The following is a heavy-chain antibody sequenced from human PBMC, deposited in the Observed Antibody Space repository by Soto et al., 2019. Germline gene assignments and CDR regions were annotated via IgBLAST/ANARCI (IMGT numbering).Heavy chain of an antibody. J-gene: IGHJ4*02. CDR1: GFIFSSFT. CDR3: VRDWSFAFDN. V-gene: IGHV3-21*05. Sequence: GGSLRLSCAASGFIFSSFTMNWVRQAPGKGLEWISYIGSDIYYADSVKGRFTTSRDMAKNSLYLQLNSLRAEDSAVYYCVRDWSFAFDNWRQGTLVTVSS. CDR2: IGSDI.